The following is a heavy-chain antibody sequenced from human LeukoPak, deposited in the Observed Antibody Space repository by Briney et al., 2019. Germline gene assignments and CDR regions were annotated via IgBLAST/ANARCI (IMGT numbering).Heavy chain of an antibody. D-gene: IGHD6-19*01. Sequence: SVKVSCKASGYTFTSYGISWVRQAPGQGLEWMGRIIPILGIANYAQKFQGRVTITADKSTSTAYMELSSLRSEDTAVYYCARSQSSGWVDYWGQGTLVTVSS. CDR1: GYTFTSYG. CDR2: IIPILGIA. CDR3: ARSQSSGWVDY. J-gene: IGHJ4*02. V-gene: IGHV1-69*04.